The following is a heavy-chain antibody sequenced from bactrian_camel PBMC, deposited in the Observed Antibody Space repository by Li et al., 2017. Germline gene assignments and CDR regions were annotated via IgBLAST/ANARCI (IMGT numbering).Heavy chain of an antibody. J-gene: IGHJ4*01. CDR3: AASAMACLPPASASSVASYNY. Sequence: VQLVESGGGLVQPGGSLRLSCAASGFTFSSYTMTWVRQAPGKGLEWVSAIHSGGGNTYYADFVKGRFTISQNNARSTLQMNDLKPEDTAIYYCAASAMACLPPASASSVASYNYYGQGTQVTVS. CDR2: IHSGGGNT. D-gene: IGHD1*01. V-gene: IGHV3S40*01. CDR1: GFTFSSYT.